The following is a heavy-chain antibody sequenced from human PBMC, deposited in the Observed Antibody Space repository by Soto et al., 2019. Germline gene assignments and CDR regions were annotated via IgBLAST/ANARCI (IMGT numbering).Heavy chain of an antibody. CDR2: IYYSGST. CDR1: SGSISSGDYY. Sequence: TLSLTCTVSSGSISSGDYYWSWIRQPPGKGLEWIGYIYYSGSTYYNPSLKSRVTISVDTSKNQFSLKLSSVTAADTAVYYCAREDKLRYYDFWSGYYSGGMDVWGQGTTVTVSS. D-gene: IGHD3-3*01. J-gene: IGHJ6*02. V-gene: IGHV4-30-4*01. CDR3: AREDKLRYYDFWSGYYSGGMDV.